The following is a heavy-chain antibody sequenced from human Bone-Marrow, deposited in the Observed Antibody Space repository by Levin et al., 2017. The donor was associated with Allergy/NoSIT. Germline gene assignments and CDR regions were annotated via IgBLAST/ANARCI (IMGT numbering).Heavy chain of an antibody. J-gene: IGHJ4*02. Sequence: SSETLSLTCTVSGGSISSGGYYWSWIRQHPGKGLEWIGYIYYSGSTYYNPSLKSRVTISVDTSKNQFSLKLSSVTAADTAVYYCAILRSLGWVDYWGQGTLVTVSS. CDR1: GGSISSGGYY. D-gene: IGHD3-10*01. CDR2: IYYSGST. CDR3: AILRSLGWVDY. V-gene: IGHV4-31*03.